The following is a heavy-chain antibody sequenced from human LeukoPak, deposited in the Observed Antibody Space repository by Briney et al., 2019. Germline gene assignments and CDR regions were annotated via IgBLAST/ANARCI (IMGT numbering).Heavy chain of an antibody. CDR3: AGLAAADAFDI. Sequence: SETLSLTCTVSSGSISTRSYYWGWIRQPPGKGLEWIGTIFYSGTTYYNLSLKSRVTISVDTSKNQFSLKLSSVIAADTAVYFCAGLAAADAFDIWGQGTMVTVSS. D-gene: IGHD6-13*01. CDR2: IFYSGTT. V-gene: IGHV4-39*01. CDR1: SGSISTRSYY. J-gene: IGHJ3*02.